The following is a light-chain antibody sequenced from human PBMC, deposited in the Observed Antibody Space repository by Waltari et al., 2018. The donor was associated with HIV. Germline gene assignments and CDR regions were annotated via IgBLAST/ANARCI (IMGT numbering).Light chain of an antibody. CDR3: QSYDTSLSGWV. CDR2: SNN. J-gene: IGLJ3*02. V-gene: IGLV1-40*01. Sequence: QSVLTQPPSVSGAPGQRVTISCAGRNSNIGAGHDVHWYQQLPETAPKLLIYSNNNRPPGVPDRFSGSKSGTSSSLAITGLQSEDGAAYYCQSYDTSLSGWVFGGGTKLTVL. CDR1: NSNIGAGHD.